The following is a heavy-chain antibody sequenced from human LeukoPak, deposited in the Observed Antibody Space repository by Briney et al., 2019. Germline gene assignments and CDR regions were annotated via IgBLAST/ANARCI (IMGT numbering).Heavy chain of an antibody. J-gene: IGHJ5*02. D-gene: IGHD1-14*01. V-gene: IGHV4-39*01. Sequence: PSETLSLTCTVSGGSISSSSYYWGWIRQPPGKGLEWIGSIYYSGSTYYNPSLKSRVTISVDTSKNQFSLKLSSVTAADTAVYYCARHAGPVNWFDPWGQGTLVTVSS. CDR1: GGSISSSSYY. CDR2: IYYSGST. CDR3: ARHAGPVNWFDP.